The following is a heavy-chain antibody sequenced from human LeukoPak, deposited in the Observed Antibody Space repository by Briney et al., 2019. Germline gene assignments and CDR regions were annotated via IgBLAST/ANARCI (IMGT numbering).Heavy chain of an antibody. V-gene: IGHV4-59*01. CDR3: ARVSGMVVY. D-gene: IGHD3-22*01. CDR2: INYSGNS. CDR1: GGPFSGYY. J-gene: IGHJ4*02. Sequence: SETLSLTCGVYGGPFSGYYWSWIRQPPGRRLEWIGSINYSGNSNYNSSLKSRVTISVDTSKNQFSLNLSSVTAADTAVYYCARVSGMVVYWGLGTLVTVSS.